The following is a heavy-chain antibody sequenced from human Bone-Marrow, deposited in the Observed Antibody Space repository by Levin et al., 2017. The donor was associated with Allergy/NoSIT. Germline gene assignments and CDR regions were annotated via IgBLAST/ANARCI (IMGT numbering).Heavy chain of an antibody. CDR1: GYIFTNFG. D-gene: IGHD2-15*01. CDR3: ARHDCSGGSCYSAH. V-gene: IGHV1-18*01. CDR2: ISTYNDNR. Sequence: GESLKISCKTSGYIFTNFGINWVRQAPGQGLEWVGWISTYNDNRKFAQSVQGRVTLTADTATSTASMELRGLRSDDTAVYYCARHDCSGGSCYSAHWGQGTLVTVSS. J-gene: IGHJ4*02.